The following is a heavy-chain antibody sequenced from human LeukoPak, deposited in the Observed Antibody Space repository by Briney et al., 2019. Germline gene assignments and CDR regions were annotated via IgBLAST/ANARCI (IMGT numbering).Heavy chain of an antibody. CDR1: GGSFSGYY. J-gene: IGHJ4*02. CDR2: INHSGST. CDR3: ARGRGSWYYNYYYFDY. V-gene: IGHV4-34*01. D-gene: IGHD6-13*01. Sequence: PSETLSLTCAVYGGSFSGYYWSWTRQPPGKGLEWIGEINHSGSTNYNPSLKSRVTISVDTSKNQFSLKLSSVTAADTAVYYCARGRGSWYYNYYYFDYWGQGTLVTVSS.